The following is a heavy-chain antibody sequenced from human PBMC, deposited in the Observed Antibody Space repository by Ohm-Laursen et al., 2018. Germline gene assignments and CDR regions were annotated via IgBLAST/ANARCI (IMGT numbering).Heavy chain of an antibody. CDR2: IHSGGST. Sequence: GSLRLSCAASGFTFSSYSMNWVRQAPGKGLEWVSVIHSGGSTYYADSVKGRFTISRDNSKNTLYLQMTSLRAEDTAVYYCAREDNGGYYYYGMDVWGQGTTVTVSS. D-gene: IGHD4-23*01. V-gene: IGHV3-66*01. J-gene: IGHJ6*02. CDR1: GFTFSSYS. CDR3: AREDNGGYYYYGMDV.